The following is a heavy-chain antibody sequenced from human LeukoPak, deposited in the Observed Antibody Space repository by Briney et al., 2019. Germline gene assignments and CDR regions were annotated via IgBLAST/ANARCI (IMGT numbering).Heavy chain of an antibody. V-gene: IGHV4-4*02. Sequence: SETLSLTCAVSGGSISSSNWWSWVRQPPGKGLEWIGEIYHSGSTNYNPSLKRRVTISVDKSKNQFSLKLSSVTAADTAVYYCARARVAGYYFDYWGQGTLVTVSS. CDR3: ARARVAGYYFDY. D-gene: IGHD6-19*01. J-gene: IGHJ4*02. CDR2: IYHSGST. CDR1: GGSISSSNW.